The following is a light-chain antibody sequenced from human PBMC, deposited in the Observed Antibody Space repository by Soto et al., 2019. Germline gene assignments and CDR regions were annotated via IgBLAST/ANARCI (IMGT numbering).Light chain of an antibody. J-gene: IGKJ1*01. V-gene: IGKV3-20*01. CDR1: QSVSNNY. CDR2: GAS. CDR3: QQYGSSGT. Sequence: EIVLTQSPGTLSLSPGERATLSCRASQSVSNNYLAWYQQKPCQAPRLRIYGASNSATGIPDRFSGIGSGTDFTLTISRLEPEDCAVYYCQQYGSSGTFGQGTKVDVK.